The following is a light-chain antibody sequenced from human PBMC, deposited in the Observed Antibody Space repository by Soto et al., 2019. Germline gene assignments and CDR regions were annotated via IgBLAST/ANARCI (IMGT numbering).Light chain of an antibody. CDR3: QQSYSTPIT. J-gene: IGKJ5*01. CDR1: QNIYNY. Sequence: DIQMTQSPSSLSASVGDRVTITCRASQNIYNYLNWYHQHPGEAPKLLIYAASSLQTGVPSRFSGSGSGTDFTLTISSLQPEDFATYYCQQSYSTPITFGQGTRLEIK. V-gene: IGKV1-39*01. CDR2: AAS.